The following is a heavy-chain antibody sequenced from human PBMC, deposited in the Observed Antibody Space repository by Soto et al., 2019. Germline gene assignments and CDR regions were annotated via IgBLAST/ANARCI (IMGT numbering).Heavy chain of an antibody. Sequence: QVQLVESGGGVVQPGRSLRLSCAASGFTFSSYGMHWVRQAPGKGLEWVAVRWYDGSNKDYADSVKGRFTISRDNSKDTLDMKMNRLRGGEKAVYYCAKDFTPPFWDYVLGSYDYWGQGTLVTVSS. CDR1: GFTFSSYG. CDR2: RWYDGSNK. J-gene: IGHJ4*02. V-gene: IGHV3-33*06. CDR3: AKDFTPPFWDYVLGSYDY. D-gene: IGHD3-16*01.